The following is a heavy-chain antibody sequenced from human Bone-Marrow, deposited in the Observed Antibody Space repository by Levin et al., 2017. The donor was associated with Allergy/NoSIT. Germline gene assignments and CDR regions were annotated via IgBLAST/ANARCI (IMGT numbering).Heavy chain of an antibody. CDR3: ARNDYGDGFDI. CDR1: GFSVSDYE. CDR2: IPSSGSTI. V-gene: IGHV3-48*03. J-gene: IGHJ3*02. Sequence: QLGESLKISCVASGFSVSDYEVNWVRQAPGKGLEWVSSIPSSGSTIYYADSVKGRLNVSRDDAKNSVYLQMNSLRAEDTAVYYCARNDYGDGFDIWGQGTMVTVSS. D-gene: IGHD4-17*01.